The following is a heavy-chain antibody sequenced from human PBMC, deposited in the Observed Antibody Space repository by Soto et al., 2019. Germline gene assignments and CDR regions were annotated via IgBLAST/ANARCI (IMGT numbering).Heavy chain of an antibody. D-gene: IGHD3-16*01. CDR3: AREGEMPYYYYGLDV. J-gene: IGHJ6*02. V-gene: IGHV1-18*01. CDR1: GYTFTSNG. Sequence: GASVKVSCKASGYTFTSNGISWVRQAPGQGLEWMGWISAYNGNTNYAQKLQGRVTMTTDTSTSTAYMELRSLRSDDTAVYYCAREGEMPYYYYGLDVWGQGTTVTVSS. CDR2: ISAYNGNT.